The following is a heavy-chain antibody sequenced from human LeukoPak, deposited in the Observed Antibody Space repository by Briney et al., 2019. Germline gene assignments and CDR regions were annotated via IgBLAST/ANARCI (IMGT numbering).Heavy chain of an antibody. V-gene: IGHV1-46*01. D-gene: IGHD6-25*01. Sequence: AASVKVSCKASGYTFTTYYMHWLRQAPGQGPEWIGIINPRGGSTDYAQKFQGRVTMTSDTSTSTVYMELHSLRSDDTAVYFCARVGMTAATADFWGQGTLVAVSS. CDR2: INPRGGST. CDR3: ARVGMTAATADF. CDR1: GYTFTTYY. J-gene: IGHJ4*02.